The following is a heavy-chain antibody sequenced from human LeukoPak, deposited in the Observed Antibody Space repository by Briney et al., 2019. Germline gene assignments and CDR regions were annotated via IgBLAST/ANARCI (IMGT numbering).Heavy chain of an antibody. J-gene: IGHJ4*02. V-gene: IGHV3-64D*06. CDR1: GFTFSSYA. D-gene: IGHD5-24*01. CDR3: VKDVGKRWLQFYLCE. Sequence: PGRSLRLSCAASGFTFSSYAMHWVRQAPGKGLEYVSAISSNGGSTYYADSVKGRFTISRDNSKNTLYLQMSSLRAEDTAVYYCVKDVGKRWLQFYLCEWGQGTLVTVSS. CDR2: ISSNGGST.